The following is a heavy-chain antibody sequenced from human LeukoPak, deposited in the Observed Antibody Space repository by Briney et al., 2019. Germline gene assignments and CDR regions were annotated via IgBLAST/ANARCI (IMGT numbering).Heavy chain of an antibody. D-gene: IGHD3-3*01. CDR1: GGTFSSYA. CDR2: IIPIFGTA. V-gene: IGHV1-69*13. CDR3: ARGNDFWSGYSPSYCYYMDV. J-gene: IGHJ6*03. Sequence: ASVKVSCKASGGTFSSYAISWVRQAPGQGLEWMGGIIPIFGTANYAQKFQGRVTITADESTSTAYMELSSLRSEDTAVYYCARGNDFWSGYSPSYCYYMDVWGKGTTVTVSS.